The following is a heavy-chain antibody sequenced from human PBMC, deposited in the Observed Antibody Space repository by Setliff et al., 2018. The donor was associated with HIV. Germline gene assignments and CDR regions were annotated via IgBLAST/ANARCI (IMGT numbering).Heavy chain of an antibody. Sequence: PSETLSLTCAVYGGSFSGSYWSWVRQPPGKGLEWIGEINHSGRTNYNPSLKGRVIMSEDTSKNHFSLRLNSVTAADTAVYFCARGPYSRKFDPWCQGTLVTVSS. CDR1: GGSFSGSY. D-gene: IGHD1-26*01. CDR3: ARGPYSRKFDP. V-gene: IGHV4-34*01. CDR2: INHSGRT. J-gene: IGHJ5*02.